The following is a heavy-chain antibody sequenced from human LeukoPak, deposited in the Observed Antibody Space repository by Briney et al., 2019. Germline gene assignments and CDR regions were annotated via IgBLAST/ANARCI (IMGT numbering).Heavy chain of an antibody. V-gene: IGHV3-21*01. CDR2: ITTSLYI. D-gene: IGHD7-27*01. CDR1: GFTFSSYS. J-gene: IGHJ3*02. CDR3: ARDPLNGGI. Sequence: GGSLRLSCAASGFTFSSYSMTWVRQAPGKGLEWVSSITTSLYIYYPDSVKGRFTISRDNAKSSPYLQMNSLRAEDTAVYYCARDPLNGGIWGQGTMVTVSS.